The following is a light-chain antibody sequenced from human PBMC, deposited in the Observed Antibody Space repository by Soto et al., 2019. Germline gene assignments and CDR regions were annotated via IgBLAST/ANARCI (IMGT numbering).Light chain of an antibody. CDR1: QSVSSN. CDR2: GAS. CDR3: QQYNNWPPWT. J-gene: IGKJ1*01. Sequence: EIVMTQSPAILSVSPGERATLSCRASQSVSSNLAWYQQKPGQAPRLLVYGASTRATGVPARFSGAGSGTEVPLTISSLQSEDFAVYYCQQYNNWPPWTFGQGTTVEIK. V-gene: IGKV3-15*01.